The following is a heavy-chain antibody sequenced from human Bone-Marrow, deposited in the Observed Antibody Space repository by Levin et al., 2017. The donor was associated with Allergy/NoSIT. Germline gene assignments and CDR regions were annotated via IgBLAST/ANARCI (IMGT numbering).Heavy chain of an antibody. CDR2: IWYDGSNK. V-gene: IGHV3-33*01. CDR3: ASSAAGPRGGYFDY. J-gene: IGHJ4*02. Sequence: AGGSLRLSCAASGFTFSSYGMHWVRQAPGKGLEWVAVIWYDGSNKYYADSVKGRFTISRDNSKNTLYLQMNSLRAEDTAVYYCASSAAGPRGGYFDYWGQGTLVTVSS. D-gene: IGHD6-13*01. CDR1: GFTFSSYG.